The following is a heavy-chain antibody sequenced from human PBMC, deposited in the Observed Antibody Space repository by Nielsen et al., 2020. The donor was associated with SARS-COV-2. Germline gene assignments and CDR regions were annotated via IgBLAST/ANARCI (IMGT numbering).Heavy chain of an antibody. J-gene: IGHJ6*02. V-gene: IGHV3-48*02. CDR2: ISSSSSTI. CDR1: GFTFSSYS. Sequence: GGSLRLSCAASGFTFSSYSMNWVRQAPGKGLEWVSYISSSSSTIYYADSVKGRFTISRDNAKNSLYLQMNSLRDEDTAVYYCARDRFGRLSPGGMDVWGQGTTVTVSS. D-gene: IGHD3-10*01. CDR3: ARDRFGRLSPGGMDV.